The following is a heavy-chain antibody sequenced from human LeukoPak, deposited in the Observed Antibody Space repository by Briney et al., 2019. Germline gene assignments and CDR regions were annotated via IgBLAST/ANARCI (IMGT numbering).Heavy chain of an antibody. CDR3: ARHNPPPVVFGVVRGWFDP. V-gene: IGHV4-38-2*01. J-gene: IGHJ5*02. D-gene: IGHD3-3*01. CDR2: IFHSGTT. CDR1: GYSISSGYY. Sequence: KPSETLSLTCAVSGYSISSGYYWGWIRQPPGKGLDWIGSIFHSGTTYYNPSLKSRVTISVDTSKHQFSLKLTSVTAADTAVYYCARHNPPPVVFGVVRGWFDPWGQGTLVSVSS.